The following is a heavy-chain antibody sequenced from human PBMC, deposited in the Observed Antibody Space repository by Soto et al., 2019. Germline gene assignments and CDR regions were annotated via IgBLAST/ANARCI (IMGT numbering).Heavy chain of an antibody. CDR1: GGSISSYY. D-gene: IGHD6-13*01. CDR2: IYYSGST. CDR3: ARGRIAAAGSPLDY. Sequence: SETLSLTCTVSGGSISSYYWSWIRQPPGKGLEWIGYIYYSGSTNYNPSLKSRVTISVDTSKNQFSLKLSSVTAADTAVYYCARGRIAAAGSPLDYWGQGTLVSVSS. V-gene: IGHV4-59*01. J-gene: IGHJ4*02.